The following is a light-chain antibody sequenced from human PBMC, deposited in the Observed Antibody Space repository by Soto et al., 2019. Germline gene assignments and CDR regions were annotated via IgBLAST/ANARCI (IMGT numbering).Light chain of an antibody. Sequence: QSALTQPASVSGSPGQSITISCTGTSSDVGGYNYVSWYQQHPGKAPKLMIYDVSNWPSGVSNRFSGSKSGNTASLTISGLQAEDEADYYCSSYTSIILFGGGTKLTVL. J-gene: IGLJ2*01. V-gene: IGLV2-14*01. CDR3: SSYTSIIL. CDR1: SSDVGGYNY. CDR2: DVS.